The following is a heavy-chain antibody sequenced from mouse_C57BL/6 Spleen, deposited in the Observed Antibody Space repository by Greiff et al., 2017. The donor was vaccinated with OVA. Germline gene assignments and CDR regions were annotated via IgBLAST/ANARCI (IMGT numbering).Heavy chain of an antibody. V-gene: IGHV5-9*01. J-gene: IGHJ2*01. CDR1: GFTFSSYT. CDR2: ISGGGGNT. CDR3: ARHGLYYGSSYFDY. D-gene: IGHD1-1*01. Sequence: EVMLVESGGGLVKPGGTLKLSCAASGFTFSSYTMSWVRQTPEKRLEWVATISGGGGNTYYPDSVKGRFTISRDNAKNTLYLQMSSLRSEDTALYYCARHGLYYGSSYFDYWGQGTTLTVSS.